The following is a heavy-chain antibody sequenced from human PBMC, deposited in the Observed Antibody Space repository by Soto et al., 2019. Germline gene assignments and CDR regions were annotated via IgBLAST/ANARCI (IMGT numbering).Heavy chain of an antibody. Sequence: GGSLRLSCAASGFTFSSYWMHWVRQAPGKGLVWVSRINSDGSSTSYADSVKGRFTISRDNAKNTLYLQMNSLRAEDTAVYYCARVTYDYIWGSYRLGYTYYFDYWGQGTLVTVSS. CDR1: GFTFSSYW. J-gene: IGHJ4*02. CDR3: ARVTYDYIWGSYRLGYTYYFDY. V-gene: IGHV3-74*01. CDR2: INSDGSST. D-gene: IGHD3-16*02.